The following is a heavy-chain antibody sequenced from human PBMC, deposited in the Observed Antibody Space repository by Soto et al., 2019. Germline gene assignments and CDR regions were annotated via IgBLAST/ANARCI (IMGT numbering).Heavy chain of an antibody. CDR1: GFTFSSYI. V-gene: IGHV3-21*01. J-gene: IGHJ4*02. Sequence: EVQLVESGGGLVKPGGSLRLSCAASGFTFSSYIMNWVRQAPGKGLEWVSSISSGSGYISYADSVKGRFTVSRDNAKNSLYLQMHSLRVGDTAVYFCAREESDTFDYWGQGTLVSVSS. CDR2: ISSGSGYI. CDR3: AREESDTFDY.